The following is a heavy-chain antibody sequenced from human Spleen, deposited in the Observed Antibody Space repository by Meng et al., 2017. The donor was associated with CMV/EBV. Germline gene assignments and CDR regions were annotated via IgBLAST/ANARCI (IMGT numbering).Heavy chain of an antibody. J-gene: IGHJ4*02. Sequence: SGGSISRSNYYWGWIRQPPGKGLEWIGSIYYSGSTYYNPSLKSRVTISVDTSKNQFSLRLNSMTAADTAMYYCARPGGSSWYYFDFWGQGTLVTVSS. D-gene: IGHD6-13*01. CDR1: GGSISRSNYY. CDR3: ARPGGSSWYYFDF. CDR2: IYYSGST. V-gene: IGHV4-39*01.